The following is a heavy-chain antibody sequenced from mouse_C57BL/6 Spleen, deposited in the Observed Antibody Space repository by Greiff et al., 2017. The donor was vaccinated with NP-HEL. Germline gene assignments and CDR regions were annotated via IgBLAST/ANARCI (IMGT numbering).Heavy chain of an antibody. D-gene: IGHD3-2*02. J-gene: IGHJ2*01. V-gene: IGHV1-69*01. CDR3: ARQSSGPYYLDY. Sequence: QVQLQQPGAELVMPGASVKLSCKASGYTFTSYWMHWVKQRPGQGLEWIGEIDPSDSYTNYNQKFKGKSTLTVDKSSSTAYMQLSSLTSEDSAVYYCARQSSGPYYLDYWGQGTTLTVSS. CDR2: IDPSDSYT. CDR1: GYTFTSYW.